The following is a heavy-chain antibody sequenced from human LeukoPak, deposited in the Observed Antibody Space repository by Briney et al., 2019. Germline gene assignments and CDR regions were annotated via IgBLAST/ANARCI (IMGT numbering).Heavy chain of an antibody. CDR3: ARSMVRGVIRCAYYMDV. D-gene: IGHD3-10*01. Sequence: KTSETLSLTCTVSGGSISSYYWSWIRQPAGKGLEWIGRIYTSGSTNYNPSLKSRVTISVDKSKNQFSLKLSSVTAADTAVYYCARSMVRGVIRCAYYMDVWGKGTTVTVSS. J-gene: IGHJ6*03. V-gene: IGHV4-4*07. CDR2: IYTSGST. CDR1: GGSISSYY.